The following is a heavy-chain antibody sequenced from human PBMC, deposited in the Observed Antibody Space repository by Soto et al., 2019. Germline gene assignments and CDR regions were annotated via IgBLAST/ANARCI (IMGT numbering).Heavy chain of an antibody. J-gene: IGHJ6*02. Sequence: ASVKVSCKASGYTFTSYDINWVRQATGQGLEWMGWMNPNSGNTGYAQKFQGRVTMTRNTSISTAYMELSSLRSEDTAVYYCAREPAATLYYYGMDVWSQGTTVTVSS. CDR1: GYTFTSYD. CDR3: AREPAATLYYYGMDV. CDR2: MNPNSGNT. V-gene: IGHV1-8*01. D-gene: IGHD2-15*01.